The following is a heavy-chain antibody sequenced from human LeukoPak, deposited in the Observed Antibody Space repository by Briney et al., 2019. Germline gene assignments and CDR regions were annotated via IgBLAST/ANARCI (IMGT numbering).Heavy chain of an antibody. D-gene: IGHD3-3*01. V-gene: IGHV3-23*01. CDR3: ARGGDFWSGYPRD. J-gene: IGHJ4*02. CDR2: VSGSGGST. CDR1: GFTFSSYA. Sequence: PGGSLRLSCAASGFTFSSYAMSWLRQATGKGLECVSAVSGSGGSTYYADSVKGRFTISRDNSKNTLYLQMNSLRAEDTAVYYCARGGDFWSGYPRDWGQGTLVTVSS.